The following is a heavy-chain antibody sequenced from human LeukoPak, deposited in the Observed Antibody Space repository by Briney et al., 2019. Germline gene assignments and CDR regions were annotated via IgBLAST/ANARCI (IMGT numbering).Heavy chain of an antibody. J-gene: IGHJ4*02. V-gene: IGHV4-4*07. Sequence: SETLSLTCTVSGGPIRSYYWSWIRQPAGKGLEWIGRIYSTGITNYHPALKSRVTMSLDTSKNQFSLKLSSVTAADTAMYYCARELLFGDPGRSDFDYWGQGTLVTVSP. CDR2: IYSTGIT. CDR1: GGPIRSYY. CDR3: ARELLFGDPGRSDFDY. D-gene: IGHD3-10*02.